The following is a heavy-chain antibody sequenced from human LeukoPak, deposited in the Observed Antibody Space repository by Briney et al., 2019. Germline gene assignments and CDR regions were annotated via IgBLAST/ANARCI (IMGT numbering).Heavy chain of an antibody. CDR1: GFTFTHAW. Sequence: PGGSLRLSCAASGFTFTHAWMNWVRQAPGKGLEWVGRIKIKANGGTTDYAAPVKARFTISRDDSRNTLYLQMNGLKTEDTAVYYCTTDDLDSSSCVGLDYWGQGTLVTVSS. J-gene: IGHJ4*02. CDR2: IKIKANGGTT. V-gene: IGHV3-15*01. CDR3: TTDDLDSSSCVGLDY. D-gene: IGHD6-13*01.